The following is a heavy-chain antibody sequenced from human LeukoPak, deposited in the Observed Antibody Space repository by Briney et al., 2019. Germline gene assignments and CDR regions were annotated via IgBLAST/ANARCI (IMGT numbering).Heavy chain of an antibody. CDR2: IYYSGST. Sequence: SETLSLTCTVSGGSISGHYWSWIRQPPGKGLEWIGYIYYSGSTNYNPSLKSRVTISVDTAKNQFSLKLSSVTAADTAVYYCARGRGDYWGQGTLVTVSS. D-gene: IGHD3-10*01. J-gene: IGHJ4*02. CDR3: ARGRGDY. CDR1: GGSISGHY. V-gene: IGHV4-59*11.